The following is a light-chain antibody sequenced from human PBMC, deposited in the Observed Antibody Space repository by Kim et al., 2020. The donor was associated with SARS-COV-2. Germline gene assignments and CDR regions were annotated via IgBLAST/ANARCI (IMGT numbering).Light chain of an antibody. V-gene: IGLV4-69*01. Sequence: VKLTCTMSSGQSSNAIAWHQQQPEKGPRYLVKLTSDGSHSKGDGIAARFAGSSSGAERYLTISSLQSEDEADYYCQTWGTGIHVVFGGGTQLTVL. CDR3: QTWGTGIHVV. CDR1: SGQSSNA. CDR2: LTSDGSH. J-gene: IGLJ2*01.